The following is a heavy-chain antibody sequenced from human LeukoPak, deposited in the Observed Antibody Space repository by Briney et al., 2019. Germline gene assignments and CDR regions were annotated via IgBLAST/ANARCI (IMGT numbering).Heavy chain of an antibody. CDR1: GSAFSSQA. CDR3: TKDFSGSYEN. D-gene: IGHD3-10*01. Sequence: GGSLRLSCAASGSAFSSQALSWVRQAPGKGLEWVSLISRDGGTTSYGDSVKGRFTISRDNSKNSLYMQMNSLKTEDSALYYCTKDFSGSYENWGQGTLVTVSS. CDR2: ISRDGGTT. J-gene: IGHJ4*02. V-gene: IGHV3-43*02.